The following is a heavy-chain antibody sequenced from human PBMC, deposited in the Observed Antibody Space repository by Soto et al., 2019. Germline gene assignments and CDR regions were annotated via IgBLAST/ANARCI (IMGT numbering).Heavy chain of an antibody. CDR1: GFSVISYW. Sequence: LSLSCASCGFSVISYWMSWVRQASGKGLEWVANIKQDGSEKYYVDSVKGRFTLSRDNAKNSLQLQMSSLRDEDTAIYFCARVAYGNGWIFDYWGQGTLVTVS. J-gene: IGHJ4*01. D-gene: IGHD6-19*01. CDR2: IKQDGSEK. CDR3: ARVAYGNGWIFDY. V-gene: IGHV3-7*01.